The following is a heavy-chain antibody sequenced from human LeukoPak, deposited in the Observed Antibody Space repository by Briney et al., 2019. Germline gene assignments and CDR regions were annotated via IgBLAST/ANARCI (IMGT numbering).Heavy chain of an antibody. CDR3: ARDLDQYNGRFGGFGHDF. J-gene: IGHJ4*02. CDR2: ISAYNGNT. Sequence: ASVKGSCKASGYTFINYGISWVRQAPGQGLEWMGWISAYNGNTNYAQSLQGRVTMTTDTAPRTVYMEMRSLTSADTAVYYCARDLDQYNGRFGGFGHDFWGQGTLVTVSS. V-gene: IGHV1-18*01. D-gene: IGHD3-10*01. CDR1: GYTFINYG.